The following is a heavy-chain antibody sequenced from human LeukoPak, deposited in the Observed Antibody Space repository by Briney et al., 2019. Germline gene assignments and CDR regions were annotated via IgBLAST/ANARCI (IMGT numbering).Heavy chain of an antibody. Sequence: SVKVSCKASGGTFSSYAISWVRQAPGQGLEWMGGIIPIFGTANYAQKFQGRVTITADESTSTAYMELSSLRSEDTAVYYCVVGILSGARHEDFDYWGQGTLVTVSS. CDR2: IIPIFGTA. J-gene: IGHJ4*02. CDR3: VVGILSGARHEDFDY. CDR1: GGTFSSYA. V-gene: IGHV1-69*13. D-gene: IGHD2/OR15-2a*01.